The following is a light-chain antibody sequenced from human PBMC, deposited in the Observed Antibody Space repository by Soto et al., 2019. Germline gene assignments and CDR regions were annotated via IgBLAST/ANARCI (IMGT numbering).Light chain of an antibody. V-gene: IGKV1-39*01. CDR3: QQSFNLPRT. J-gene: IGKJ1*01. CDR1: QSISSS. Sequence: DIQMTQSPSSLSASVSETITITCRASQSISSSLNWFQHSPGQPPKLLLFAASNLHAGVPPRFSGSGSGTSFSLTIRSLQPEDFATYYCQQSFNLPRTFGPGTK. CDR2: AAS.